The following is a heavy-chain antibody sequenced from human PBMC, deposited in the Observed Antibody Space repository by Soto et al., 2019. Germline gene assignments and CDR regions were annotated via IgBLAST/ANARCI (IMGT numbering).Heavy chain of an antibody. Sequence: GGSLRLSCSGFGFNFSDYYMNWIRQSPVKGLEWVSTILSLESHKYYAASVMGRFSVSRDNAKRSLFLQMNNLRAEDTGIYFCATGLKDTSNRPSFDSWGPGTPVTVSS. CDR3: ATGLKDTSNRPSFDS. CDR2: ILSLESHK. CDR1: GFNFSDYY. D-gene: IGHD2-8*01. V-gene: IGHV3-11*01. J-gene: IGHJ4*02.